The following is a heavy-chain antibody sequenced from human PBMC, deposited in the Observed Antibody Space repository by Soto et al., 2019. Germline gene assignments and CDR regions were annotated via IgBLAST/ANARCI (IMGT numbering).Heavy chain of an antibody. D-gene: IGHD2-15*01. V-gene: IGHV4-4*02. CDR3: ARGSRYCSGGTCYRDLDV. Sequence: PSETLSLTCAVSSGSISSTNWWSWVRQPPGKGLEWIGEIYHGGSTNYNPSLKSRVTISVDKSKNYFSLELSSVTAADTVVYYCARGSRYCSGGTCYRDLDVWGKGTTVTVSS. CDR1: SGSISSTNW. J-gene: IGHJ6*04. CDR2: IYHGGST.